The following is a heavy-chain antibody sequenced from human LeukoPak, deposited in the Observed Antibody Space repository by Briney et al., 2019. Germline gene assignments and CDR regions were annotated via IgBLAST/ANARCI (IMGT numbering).Heavy chain of an antibody. CDR2: FYYSGRT. D-gene: IGHD3-22*01. CDR1: GDSVSRCDSY. J-gene: IGHJ1*01. CDR3: ARRRYYDSSGYLE. Sequence: PSETLSLTCTIFGDSVSRCDSYWDWVRQPPGEGLEWIVTFYYSGRTYYSPSLTSRVTLSVDMSNNQFSLSLSSVTAADTALYFCARRRYYDSSGYLEWGEGAMCSVSS. V-gene: IGHV4-39*01.